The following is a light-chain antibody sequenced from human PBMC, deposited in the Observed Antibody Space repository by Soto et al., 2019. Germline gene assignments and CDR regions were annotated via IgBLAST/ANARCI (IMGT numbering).Light chain of an antibody. V-gene: IGKV1-5*01. J-gene: IGKJ1*01. Sequence: DIHLTQSPSTLSASVGDRVTITCRASQTISHWLAWYQQKPGKAPKLLIFDASNLENGVPSRFSGSGSGTDFTLTITGLQPDDFATYYCQQYNTYWTFGQGTKVEI. CDR1: QTISHW. CDR2: DAS. CDR3: QQYNTYWT.